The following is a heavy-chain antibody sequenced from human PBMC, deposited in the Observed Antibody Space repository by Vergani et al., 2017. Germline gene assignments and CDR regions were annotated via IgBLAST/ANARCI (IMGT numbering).Heavy chain of an antibody. CDR3: AGEWELLGWFDP. CDR1: GGTFSSYA. V-gene: IGHV1-69*04. CDR2: FIPILGIA. D-gene: IGHD1-26*01. Sequence: QVQLVQSGAEVKKPGSSVKVSCKASGGTFSSYAISWVRQAPGQGLEGMGRFIPILGIANYAQKFQGRVKITADKSTGTAYMELSSLRSEVTAVYYCAGEWELLGWFDPWGQGTLVTVSS. J-gene: IGHJ5*02.